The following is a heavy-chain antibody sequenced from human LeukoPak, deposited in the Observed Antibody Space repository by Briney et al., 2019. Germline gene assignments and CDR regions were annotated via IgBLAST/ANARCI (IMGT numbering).Heavy chain of an antibody. D-gene: IGHD2-21*02. CDR2: IIPIFGIA. J-gene: IGHJ1*01. V-gene: IGHV1-69*04. CDR3: ASPHPGVAYCGGDCYLDFQH. Sequence: SVKVSCKASGGTFSSYAISWVRQAPGQGLEWMGRIIPIFGIANYAQKFQGRVTITADKSTSTAYMELSSLRSEDTAVYYCASPHPGVAYCGGDCYLDFQHWGQGTLVTVSS. CDR1: GGTFSSYA.